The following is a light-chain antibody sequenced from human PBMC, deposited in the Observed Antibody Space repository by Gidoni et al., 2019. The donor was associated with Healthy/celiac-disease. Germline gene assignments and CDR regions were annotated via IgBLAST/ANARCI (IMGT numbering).Light chain of an antibody. CDR1: QSISSG. V-gene: IGKV1-5*03. Sequence: IQITQSPSTLSASVGGRVTITCRASQSISSGLAWYQQKPGKAPKLLIYKAYSLESGVPLRFSGSGSGTEFTLTIISLQPDDFSTYYCQQYNSYWTFGQGTKVEIK. CDR3: QQYNSYWT. J-gene: IGKJ1*01. CDR2: KAY.